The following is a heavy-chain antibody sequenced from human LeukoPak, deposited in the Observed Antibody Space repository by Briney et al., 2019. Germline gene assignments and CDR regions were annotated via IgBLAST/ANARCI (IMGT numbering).Heavy chain of an antibody. CDR2: IRYDGSNK. J-gene: IGHJ5*02. CDR1: GFTFSSYG. D-gene: IGHD4-17*01. CDR3: TVTTGGWFDP. Sequence: GSLRLSCAASGFTFSSYGMHWVRQAPGKGLEWVAFIRYDGSNKYYADSVKGRFTISRDNSKNTLYLQMNSLRAEDTAVYYCTVTTGGWFDPWGQGTLVTVSS. V-gene: IGHV3-30*02.